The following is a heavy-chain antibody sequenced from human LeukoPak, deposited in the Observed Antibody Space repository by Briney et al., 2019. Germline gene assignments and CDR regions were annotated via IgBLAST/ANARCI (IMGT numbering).Heavy chain of an antibody. CDR2: ISSGDTST. J-gene: IGHJ4*02. D-gene: IGHD2-15*01. CDR1: GFTFSSYE. Sequence: GGSLRLSCAASGFTFSSYEMNWVRQAPGKGLEWISYISSGDTSTSYADSVKGRFTISRDNAKNSLYLQMNSLRAEDTAVYYCARDSGYCSGGTCNHFDYWGQGTLVTVSA. CDR3: ARDSGYCSGGTCNHFDY. V-gene: IGHV3-48*03.